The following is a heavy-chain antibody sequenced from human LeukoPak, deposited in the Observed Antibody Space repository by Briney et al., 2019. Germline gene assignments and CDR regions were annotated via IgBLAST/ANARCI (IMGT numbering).Heavy chain of an antibody. J-gene: IGHJ6*03. CDR1: GGSFSGYY. CDR3: ARASHSSSWYPRHYYYYYMDV. D-gene: IGHD6-13*01. Sequence: SETLSLTCAVYGGSFSGYYWSWIRQPPGKGLEWIGYIYYSGSTNYNPSLKSRVTISVDTSKNQFSLKLSSVTAADTAVYYCARASHSSSWYPRHYYYYYMDVWGKGTTVTISS. V-gene: IGHV4-59*01. CDR2: IYYSGST.